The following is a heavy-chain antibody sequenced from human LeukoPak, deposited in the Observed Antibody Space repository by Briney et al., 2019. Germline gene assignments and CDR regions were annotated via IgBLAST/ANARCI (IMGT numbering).Heavy chain of an antibody. J-gene: IGHJ6*03. V-gene: IGHV3-23*01. CDR1: GFTFSSYA. CDR3: AKDYGSSWYYYYYYMDV. Sequence: GGSLRLSCAASGFTFSSYAMGWVRQAPGKGLEWVSAISGSGGSTYYADSVKGRFTISRDNSKNTLYLQMNSLRAEDTAVYYCAKDYGSSWYYYYYYMDVWGKGTTVTVSS. D-gene: IGHD6-13*01. CDR2: ISGSGGST.